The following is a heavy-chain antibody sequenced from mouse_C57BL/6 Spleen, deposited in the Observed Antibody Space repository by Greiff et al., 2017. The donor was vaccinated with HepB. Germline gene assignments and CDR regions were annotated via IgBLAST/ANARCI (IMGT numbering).Heavy chain of an antibody. CDR3: AREVYYGSSAWFAY. V-gene: IGHV1-61*01. D-gene: IGHD1-1*01. J-gene: IGHJ3*01. Sequence: QVQLKQPGAELVRPGSSVKLSCKASGYTFTSYWMDWVKQRPGQGLEWIGNIYPSDSETHYNQKFKDKDTLTVDKSSSTAYMQLSSLTSEDSAVYYCAREVYYGSSAWFAYWGQGTLVTVSA. CDR1: GYTFTSYW. CDR2: IYPSDSET.